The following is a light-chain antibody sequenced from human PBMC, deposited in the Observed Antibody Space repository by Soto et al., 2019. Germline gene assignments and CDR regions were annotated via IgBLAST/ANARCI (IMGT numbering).Light chain of an antibody. J-gene: IGLJ1*01. Sequence: QSVLTQPPSVSGAPGQGVTISCTGCSSNIGAGCEVHWYQHLPGKAPKLLIYGNTNRPSGVPDRFSGSKSGTSASLAITGLQAEDEADYYCQSYDSSLSASYVFGGGTKVTV. CDR2: GNT. CDR1: SSNIGAGCE. CDR3: QSYDSSLSASYV. V-gene: IGLV1-40*01.